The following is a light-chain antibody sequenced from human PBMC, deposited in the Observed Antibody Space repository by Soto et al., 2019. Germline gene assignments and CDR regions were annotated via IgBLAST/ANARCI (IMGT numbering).Light chain of an antibody. V-gene: IGKV3-20*01. Sequence: EIGLTQSPGTLSLSQGERATLSCSASQSLTSSYLAWYQQKPGQSPMLLIYGASSRATGIPDRFSGSVSVRDFTLTISSTESEDFAVYYCQQYESSPRTYSSGKGPNLEIK. J-gene: IGKJ2*01. CDR1: QSLTSSY. CDR2: GAS. CDR3: QQYESSPRTYS.